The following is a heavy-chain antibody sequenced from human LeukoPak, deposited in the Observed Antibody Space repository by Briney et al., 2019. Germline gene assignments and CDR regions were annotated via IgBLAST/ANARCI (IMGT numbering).Heavy chain of an antibody. CDR1: GFTFSSYS. J-gene: IGHJ4*02. Sequence: GGSLRLSCAASGFTFSSYSMNWVRQAPGKGLEWVSSISSSSSYIYYADSVKGRFTISRDNAKNSLYLQMNSLRPEDTAVYYCARWSYSSGWFIDYWGQGTLVTVSS. CDR2: ISSSSSYI. D-gene: IGHD6-19*01. V-gene: IGHV3-21*01. CDR3: ARWSYSSGWFIDY.